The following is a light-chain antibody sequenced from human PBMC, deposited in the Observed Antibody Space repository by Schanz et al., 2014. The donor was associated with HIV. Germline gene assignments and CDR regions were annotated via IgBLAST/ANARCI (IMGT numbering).Light chain of an antibody. J-gene: IGKJ1*01. Sequence: EIVLTQSPGSLSLSPGDRATLFCRASQNINSNFLAWYQQTPGQAPRLLIYGASTRATGIPDRFSGSGSGTDFTLTINRLEPEDFAVYYCQQYGSSPWTFGQGTKVEIK. CDR2: GAS. CDR1: QNINSNF. CDR3: QQYGSSPWT. V-gene: IGKV3-20*01.